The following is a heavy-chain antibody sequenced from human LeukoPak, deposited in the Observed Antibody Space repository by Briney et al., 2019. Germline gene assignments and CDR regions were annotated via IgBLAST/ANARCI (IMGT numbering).Heavy chain of an antibody. D-gene: IGHD1-26*01. J-gene: IGHJ4*02. CDR2: IYYSGST. Sequence: PSETLSLTCTVSGGSITSYHYSWIRQPPGKGLEWIGYIYYSGSTNYNPSLKSRVTISVDTSKNQFSLKLSSVTAADTAVYYCARGGSGTYYHYWGQGTLVAVSS. CDR3: ARGGSGTYYHY. CDR1: GGSITSYH. V-gene: IGHV4-59*01.